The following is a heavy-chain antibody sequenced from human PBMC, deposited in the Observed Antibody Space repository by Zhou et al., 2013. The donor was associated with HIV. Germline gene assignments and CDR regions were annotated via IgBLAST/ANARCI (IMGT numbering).Heavy chain of an antibody. V-gene: IGHV1-69*12. CDR1: GGSFSSFT. Sequence: QVQLVQSGAEVKKPGSSVKVSCKTSGGSFSSFTISWVRQAPGQGLEWIGGLVPVFATTNYAQTLQGRVTITADESTSTAYMELSSLRSEDTAVYYCARCYSGSHTGRFCYFDYWGQGTLVTVSS. CDR2: LVPVFATT. J-gene: IGHJ4*02. D-gene: IGHD1-26*01. CDR3: ARCYSGSHTGRFCYFDY.